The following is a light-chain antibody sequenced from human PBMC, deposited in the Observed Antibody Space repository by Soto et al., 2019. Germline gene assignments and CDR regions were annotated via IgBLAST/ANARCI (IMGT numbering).Light chain of an antibody. CDR3: SSHAGSATGV. Sequence: QSALTQPASVSGSPGQSITISCAGTNRDVGNDDYVSWYQQYPGRAPKHMIYDVTNRPSGVSSRFSGSKSGNTASLTISGLQPEDEADYYCSSHAGSATGVFGTGTKLTVL. J-gene: IGLJ1*01. CDR1: NRDVGNDDY. V-gene: IGLV2-14*03. CDR2: DVT.